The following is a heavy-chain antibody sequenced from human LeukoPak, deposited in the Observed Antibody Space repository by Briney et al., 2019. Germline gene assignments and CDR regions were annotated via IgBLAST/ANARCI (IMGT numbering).Heavy chain of an antibody. CDR3: TRSDGYGLVGI. Sequence: SETLSLTCTVSGDSISSSSSYWGWIRQPPGKTLEWIGSIYSSGSTYYNSSLKSRVIILIDTSKNHFSLTLSSVTAADTAVYYCTRSDGYGLVGIWGKGTTVTVSS. CDR2: IYSSGST. V-gene: IGHV4-39*07. CDR1: GDSISSSSSY. D-gene: IGHD3-10*01. J-gene: IGHJ6*04.